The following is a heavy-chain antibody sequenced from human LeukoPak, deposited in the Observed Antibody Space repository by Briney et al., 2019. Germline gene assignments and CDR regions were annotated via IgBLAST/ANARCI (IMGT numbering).Heavy chain of an antibody. CDR1: RFTVSRNY. CDR3: ARDGGSSTKEPTGGYYYYGMDV. V-gene: IGHV3-53*01. D-gene: IGHD1-1*01. CDR2: TYSDGST. J-gene: IGHJ6*02. Sequence: GGSLRLSCAASRFTVSRNYMSGVRQAPGKGLEWVSLTYSDGSTSYTESVKGRFTISRDNSKNTLSLQLNSLRAEDTAVYYCARDGGSSTKEPTGGYYYYGMDVWGQGTTVTVSS.